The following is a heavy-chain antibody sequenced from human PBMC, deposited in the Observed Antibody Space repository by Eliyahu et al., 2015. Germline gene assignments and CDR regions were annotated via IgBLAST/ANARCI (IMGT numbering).Heavy chain of an antibody. CDR3: ARLVAVAPPYHFDY. CDR2: FDWDGDK. Sequence: QVTLRESGPALVKPTQTLTLTCTFSGFSLRAPGMSVTWIRQPPGKALEWLARFDWDGDKYVRISLRDRLAISKDASRDQVVLTMTDMEPADTATYYCARLVAVAPPYHFDYWGQGVLVTVSS. CDR1: GFSLRAPGMS. V-gene: IGHV2-70*13. J-gene: IGHJ4*02. D-gene: IGHD2-21*01.